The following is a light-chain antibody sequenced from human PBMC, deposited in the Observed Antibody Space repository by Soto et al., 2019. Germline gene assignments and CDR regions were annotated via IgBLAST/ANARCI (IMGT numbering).Light chain of an antibody. CDR2: ANT. Sequence: QSVLTQPPSVSGAPGQRVTISCTGSSSNIGAVFDVHWYQQLPGTAPKLLIYANTNRPSGVPDRFSGSKSGTSASLAITGLQAEDEADYYCLSYYNSLSAWVFGGGTQLTVL. CDR3: LSYYNSLSAWV. J-gene: IGLJ3*02. V-gene: IGLV1-40*01. CDR1: SSNIGAVFD.